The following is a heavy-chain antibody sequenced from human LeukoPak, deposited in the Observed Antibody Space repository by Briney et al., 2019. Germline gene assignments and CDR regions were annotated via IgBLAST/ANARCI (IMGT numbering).Heavy chain of an antibody. Sequence: GGSLRLSCAASGFTFRSNPMHWVRQAPGKGLEWVAVISYDGNNKDYADSVKGRFTISRDNSKNTLFLHMNSLRPEDTAIYYCAREWGLRLFDNWGQGTLVTVSS. D-gene: IGHD1-26*01. CDR2: ISYDGNNK. V-gene: IGHV3-30-3*01. CDR3: AREWGLRLFDN. J-gene: IGHJ4*02. CDR1: GFTFRSNP.